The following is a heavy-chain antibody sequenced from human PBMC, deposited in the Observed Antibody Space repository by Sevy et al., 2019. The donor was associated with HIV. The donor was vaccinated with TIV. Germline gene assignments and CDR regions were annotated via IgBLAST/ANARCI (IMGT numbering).Heavy chain of an antibody. J-gene: IGHJ4*02. CDR1: GFTFTNYG. Sequence: GGSLRLSCAASGFTFTNYGMHWVRQAPGKGLEWVSGISNSGANTYYADSVRGRFTVSRDNSKNTVYLQLNSLRAEDTAIYYCAKEWTLLSDWYGEFDYWGKGTLVTVS. V-gene: IGHV3-23*01. CDR3: AKEWTLLSDWYGEFDY. D-gene: IGHD6-19*01. CDR2: ISNSGANT.